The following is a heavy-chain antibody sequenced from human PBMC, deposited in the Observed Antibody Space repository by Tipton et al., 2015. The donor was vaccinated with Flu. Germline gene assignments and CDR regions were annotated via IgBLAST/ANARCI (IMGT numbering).Heavy chain of an antibody. CDR1: DASINIYH. D-gene: IGHD3-22*01. J-gene: IGHJ2*01. CDR3: ARIMISSGSPYWYFDL. V-gene: IGHV4-59*01. CDR2: VYYGGST. Sequence: TLSLTCTVSDASINIYHWTWIRQSPGRGLEWVGYVYYGGSTNSDPSLKSRVTMSVETSKNQFSLKLTSVTAADTAVYYCARIMISSGSPYWYFDLWGRGTLVTVSS.